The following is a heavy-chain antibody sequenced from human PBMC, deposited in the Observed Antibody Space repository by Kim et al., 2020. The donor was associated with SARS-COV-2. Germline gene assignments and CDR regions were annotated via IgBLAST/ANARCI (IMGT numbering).Heavy chain of an antibody. Sequence: GGSLRLSCAASGFTFSSYSMNWVRQAPGKGLEWVSSISSSSSYIYYADSVKGRFTISRDNAKNSLYLQMNSLRAEDTAVYYCAREEGESSSFYYYGMDVWGQGTTVTVSS. V-gene: IGHV3-21*01. CDR1: GFTFSSYS. CDR2: ISSSSSYI. CDR3: AREEGESSSFYYYGMDV. J-gene: IGHJ6*02. D-gene: IGHD6-6*01.